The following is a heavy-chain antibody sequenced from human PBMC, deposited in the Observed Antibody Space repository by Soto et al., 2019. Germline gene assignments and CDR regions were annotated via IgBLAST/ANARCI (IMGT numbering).Heavy chain of an antibody. V-gene: IGHV4-39*01. CDR1: SGAISSNSYF. Sequence: QLQLQESGPGLVKPSETLSLTCTVSSGAISSNSYFWGWILQPPGKGLELIGSIYYSGSTYYNPYLKSRVTISVDTSKNQFSLRLSSVTAADTAVYSSARPNIAEAAHDWFDPCGQGTLVTVSA. D-gene: IGHD6-19*01. CDR3: ARPNIAEAAHDWFDP. CDR2: IYYSGST. J-gene: IGHJ5*02.